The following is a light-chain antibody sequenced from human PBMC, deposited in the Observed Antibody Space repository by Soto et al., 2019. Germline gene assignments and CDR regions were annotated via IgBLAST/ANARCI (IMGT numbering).Light chain of an antibody. V-gene: IGKV4-1*01. CDR3: QQYYTWPLT. Sequence: DFVMTQSPDSLAVSLGERATINCKSSQSVLSNSNNKNYLDWYQQKPGQAPRLLIYGASSRATGIPVRFSGSGSGTEFTLTISSLQSEDFAVYYCQQYYTWPLTFGQGTRLEIK. J-gene: IGKJ5*01. CDR1: QSVLSNSNNKNY. CDR2: GAS.